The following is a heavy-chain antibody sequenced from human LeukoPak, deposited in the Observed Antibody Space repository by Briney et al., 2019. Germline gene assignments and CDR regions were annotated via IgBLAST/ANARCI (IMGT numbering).Heavy chain of an antibody. Sequence: GGSLRLSCAPSGFTLDEYAMHWVRHAPGKGLEWVSLISWDGGSSYYADSVKGRFTISRDNSKNSLYLQMNSLRAEDTALYYCAKDSVAVTGTGNIDYWGQGTLVTVSS. CDR2: ISWDGGSS. CDR3: AKDSVAVTGTGNIDY. V-gene: IGHV3-43D*03. CDR1: GFTLDEYA. J-gene: IGHJ4*02. D-gene: IGHD6-19*01.